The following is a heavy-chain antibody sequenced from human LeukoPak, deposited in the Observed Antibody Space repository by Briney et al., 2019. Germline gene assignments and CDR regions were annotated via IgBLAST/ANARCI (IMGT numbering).Heavy chain of an antibody. CDR1: GGSFSGYY. V-gene: IGHV4-34*01. CDR2: INHSGST. J-gene: IGHJ5*02. Sequence: PSETLSLTCAVYGGSFSGYYWSWIRQPPGKGLEWIGEINHSGSTNYNPSLKSRVTISVDTSKNQFSLKLSSVTAADTAVYYCARPTRGVDYVWGSYRFPNWFDPWGQGTLVTVSS. CDR3: ARPTRGVDYVWGSYRFPNWFDP. D-gene: IGHD3-16*02.